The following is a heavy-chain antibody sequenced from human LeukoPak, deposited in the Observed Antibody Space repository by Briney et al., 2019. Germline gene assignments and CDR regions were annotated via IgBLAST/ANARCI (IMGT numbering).Heavy chain of an antibody. CDR1: GFTFSSYG. J-gene: IGHJ4*02. D-gene: IGHD6-6*01. Sequence: GGSLRLSCAASGFTFSSYGMHWVRQAPGKGLEWVAFIRYDGSNKYYADSVKGRFTISRDNAKNTLYLQMNSLRAEDTAVYYCARGLIAARIFDYWGQGTLVTVSS. CDR2: IRYDGSNK. CDR3: ARGLIAARIFDY. V-gene: IGHV3-30*02.